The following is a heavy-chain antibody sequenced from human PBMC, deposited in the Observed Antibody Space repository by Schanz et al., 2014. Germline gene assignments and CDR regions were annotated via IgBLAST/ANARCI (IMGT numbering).Heavy chain of an antibody. J-gene: IGHJ3*02. CDR2: ISPYNGNT. CDR3: ARGTMPGTFDI. V-gene: IGHV1-18*01. D-gene: IGHD2-2*01. Sequence: QVLQVQSGSELKKPGASVKVSCKASGYTFTSYGISWVRQAPGQGLEWMGWISPYNGNTNYAQKLQGRVTMTADTSTSTAYMELSSLRYEDTALYYCARGTMPGTFDIWGQGTMVTVSS. CDR1: GYTFTSYG.